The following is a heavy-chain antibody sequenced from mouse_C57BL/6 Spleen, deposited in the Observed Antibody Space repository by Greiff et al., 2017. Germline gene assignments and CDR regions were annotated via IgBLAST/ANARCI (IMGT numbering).Heavy chain of an antibody. D-gene: IGHD1-1*01. V-gene: IGHV5-9-1*02. Sequence: EVKLVESGEGLVKPGGSLKLSCAASGFTFSSYALSWVRQTPEQRLEWVAYISSGGDYIYYADTVKGRFTISRDNARNTLYLQMSSLKSEDTAMYYCTRDQGVVANYAMDYWGQGTSVTVSS. CDR3: TRDQGVVANYAMDY. J-gene: IGHJ4*01. CDR2: ISSGGDYI. CDR1: GFTFSSYA.